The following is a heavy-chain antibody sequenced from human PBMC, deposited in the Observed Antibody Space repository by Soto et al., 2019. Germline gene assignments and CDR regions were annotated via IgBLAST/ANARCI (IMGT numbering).Heavy chain of an antibody. CDR3: ARDYGGKSESRLP. CDR2: INHSGST. Sequence: NLSLTCAVYGGSFSGYYWSWIRQPPGKVLEWIGEINHSGSTNYNPSLKSRVTISVDTSKNPFSLKLSSLTAADTAVYYCARDYGGKSESRLPWGQGTLVTFSS. V-gene: IGHV4-34*01. CDR1: GGSFSGYY. J-gene: IGHJ5*02. D-gene: IGHD4-17*01.